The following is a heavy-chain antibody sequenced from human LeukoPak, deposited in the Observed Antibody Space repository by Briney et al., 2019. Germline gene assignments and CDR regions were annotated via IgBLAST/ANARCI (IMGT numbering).Heavy chain of an antibody. CDR3: ARALALDY. V-gene: IGHV3-48*03. J-gene: IGHJ4*02. CDR1: GFNFSTYE. CDR2: IDYSGSTI. Sequence: GGSLRLSCTASGFNFSTYEMTWVRQAPGKGLEWLSYIDYSGSTIYYGDSVEGRFTVSRDNVKNSLYLQMNSLRVDDTAVYYCARALALDYWGQGTLVTVSS.